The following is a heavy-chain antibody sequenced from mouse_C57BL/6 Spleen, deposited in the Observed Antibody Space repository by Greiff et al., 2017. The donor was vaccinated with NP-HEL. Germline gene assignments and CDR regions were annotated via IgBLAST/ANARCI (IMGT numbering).Heavy chain of an antibody. V-gene: IGHV5-17*01. J-gene: IGHJ4*01. CDR1: GFTFSDYG. CDR3: ARWYLYAMDY. CDR2: ISSGSSNI. D-gene: IGHD5-1*01. Sequence: EVMLVESGGGLVKPGGSLKLSCAASGFTFSDYGMHWVRQAPEKGLEWVAYISSGSSNIYYADTVKARFTISRDNAKNTLFLQMTSLRSEDTAMYCCARWYLYAMDYWGQGTSVTVSS.